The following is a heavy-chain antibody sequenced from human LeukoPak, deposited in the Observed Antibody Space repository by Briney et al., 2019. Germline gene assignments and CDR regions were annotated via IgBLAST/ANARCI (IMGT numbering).Heavy chain of an antibody. CDR2: IKQDGSEE. Sequence: GGSLRLSCAASGFIFKSYWMSWVRQAPGKGLEWVANIKQDGSEENYVDSVRGRFTISRDNAKNTVYLQMNSLRAEDTAVYYCASKRWLQSSFDYWGQGTLVTVSS. CDR3: ASKRWLQSSFDY. V-gene: IGHV3-7*01. D-gene: IGHD5-24*01. J-gene: IGHJ4*02. CDR1: GFIFKSYW.